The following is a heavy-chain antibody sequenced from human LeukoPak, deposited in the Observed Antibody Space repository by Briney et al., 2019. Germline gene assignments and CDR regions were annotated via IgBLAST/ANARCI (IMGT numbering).Heavy chain of an antibody. J-gene: IGHJ3*02. CDR1: GGSISSSSYY. CDR2: IYYSGST. CDR3: ASEDAFDI. V-gene: IGHV4-39*01. Sequence: SETLSLTCTVSGGSISSSSYYWGWIRQPPGKGLEWIGSIYYSGSTYYNPSLKSRVTISVDTSKNQFSLKLSSVTAADTAVYYCASEDAFDIWGQGTMDTVSS.